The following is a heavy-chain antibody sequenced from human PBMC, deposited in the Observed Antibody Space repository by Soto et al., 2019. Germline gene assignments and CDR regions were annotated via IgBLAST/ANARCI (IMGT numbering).Heavy chain of an antibody. CDR1: GFTFSSYA. V-gene: IGHV3-23*01. CDR2: VSGSGGST. Sequence: PGGSLRLSCAVSGFTFSSYAMSWVRQAPGKGLEWVSGVSGSGGSTYYADSVKGRFTISRDNPKNTVYLQMNSLGAEDTAVYYCARDLGYSSGWSVRHYYGMDVWGQGTTVTVSS. J-gene: IGHJ6*02. CDR3: ARDLGYSSGWSVRHYYGMDV. D-gene: IGHD6-19*01.